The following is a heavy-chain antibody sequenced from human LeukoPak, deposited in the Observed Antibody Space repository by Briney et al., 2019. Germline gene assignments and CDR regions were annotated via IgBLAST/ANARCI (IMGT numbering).Heavy chain of an antibody. D-gene: IGHD6-19*01. V-gene: IGHV3-23*01. CDR3: AKGYGTGWYNAFDI. Sequence: GGSLRLSCAASGFTFSSYAMNWVRQAPGKGLEWVSTIRGGGGVTYYADSVKGRFIISRDNSDNTLSLEMSSLRADDTALYYCAKGYGTGWYNAFDIWGRGTMVTVSS. J-gene: IGHJ3*02. CDR1: GFTFSSYA. CDR2: IRGGGGVT.